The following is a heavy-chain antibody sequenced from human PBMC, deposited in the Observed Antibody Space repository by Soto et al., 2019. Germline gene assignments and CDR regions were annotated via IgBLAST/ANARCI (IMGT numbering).Heavy chain of an antibody. CDR3: AKELKRGMDV. CDR2: VHPNSGGT. V-gene: IGHV1-2*02. Sequence: QVHLVQSGAEVKQPGASVNVSCKASGYTFSVYHMHWVRQAPGQGLEWMGWVHPNSGGTNYAQSFEGRVTMTRDTSINTAYMELSRLTSDDTAVYYCAKELKRGMDVWGQGTTVTVYS. CDR1: GYTFSVYH. J-gene: IGHJ6*02.